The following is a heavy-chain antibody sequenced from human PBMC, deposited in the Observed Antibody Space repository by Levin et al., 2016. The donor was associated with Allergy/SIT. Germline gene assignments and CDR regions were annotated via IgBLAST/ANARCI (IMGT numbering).Heavy chain of an antibody. CDR3: ARVLLTVVATNNWFDP. J-gene: IGHJ5*02. V-gene: IGHV1-69*06. Sequence: WVRQAPGQGLEWMGGIIPIFGTANYAQKFQGRVTITADKSTSTAYMELSSLRSEDTAVYYCARVLLTVVATNNWFDPWGQGTLVTVSS. CDR2: IIPIFGTA. D-gene: IGHD2-15*01.